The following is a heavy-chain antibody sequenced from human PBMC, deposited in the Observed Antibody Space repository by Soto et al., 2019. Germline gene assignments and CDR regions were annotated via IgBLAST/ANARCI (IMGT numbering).Heavy chain of an antibody. CDR2: IIPIFGTA. J-gene: IGHJ5*02. CDR3: AREVDYDFWSGYWFDP. CDR1: GGTFSSYA. Sequence: GASVKVSCKASGGTFSSYAISWVRQAPGQGLEWMGGIIPIFGTANYAQKFQGRVTITADKSTSTAYMELSSLRSEDTAVYYCAREVDYDFWSGYWFDPWGQGTLVTVSS. D-gene: IGHD3-3*01. V-gene: IGHV1-69*06.